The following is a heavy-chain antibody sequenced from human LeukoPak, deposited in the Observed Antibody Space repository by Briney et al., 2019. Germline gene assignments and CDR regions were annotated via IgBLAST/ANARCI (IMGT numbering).Heavy chain of an antibody. V-gene: IGHV1-2*02. J-gene: IGHJ6*02. CDR3: ARDRPEYYDFWSGPSGYYYGMDV. Sequence: ASVKVSCKASGYTFTGYYTHWVRQAPGQGLEWMGWINPNSGGTNYAQKFQGRVTMTRDTSISTAYMELSRLRSDDTAVYYCARDRPEYYDFWSGPSGYYYGMDVWGQGTTVTVSS. CDR2: INPNSGGT. D-gene: IGHD3-3*01. CDR1: GYTFTGYY.